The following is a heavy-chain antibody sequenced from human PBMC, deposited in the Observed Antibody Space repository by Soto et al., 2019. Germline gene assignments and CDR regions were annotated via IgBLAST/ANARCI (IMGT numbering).Heavy chain of an antibody. CDR1: GFTFSNYA. V-gene: IGHV3-23*01. Sequence: EVQLLESGGDLVHPGVSLRLSCAASGFTFSNYAMGWVRQAPGKGLEWVSAVTGSGGNTYYADSVKGRFTVSRDNSKNTLYLQMNSPTAEDTAVYYCAVYRGGSYPYAPFDYGGQGTLVTVSS. J-gene: IGHJ4*02. CDR3: AVYRGGSYPYAPFDY. CDR2: VTGSGGNT. D-gene: IGHD1-26*01.